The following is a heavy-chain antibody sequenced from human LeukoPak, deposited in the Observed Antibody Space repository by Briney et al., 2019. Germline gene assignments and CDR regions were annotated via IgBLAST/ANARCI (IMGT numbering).Heavy chain of an antibody. Sequence: PGGSLRLSCAASGFTFSSYGMHWVRQAPGKGPEWVAVIWYDGSNKYYADSVKGRFTISRDNSKNTLYLQMNSLRAEDTAVYYCAREIYSSSSMGHFDYWGQGTLVTVSS. V-gene: IGHV3-33*01. CDR1: GFTFSSYG. J-gene: IGHJ4*02. D-gene: IGHD6-6*01. CDR2: IWYDGSNK. CDR3: AREIYSSSSMGHFDY.